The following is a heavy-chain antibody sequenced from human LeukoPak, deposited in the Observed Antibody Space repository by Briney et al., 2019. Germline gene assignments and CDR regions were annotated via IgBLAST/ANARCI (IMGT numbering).Heavy chain of an antibody. J-gene: IGHJ4*02. CDR1: GASISSHY. CDR2: IHYSGST. V-gene: IGHV4-59*11. D-gene: IGHD2-8*01. CDR3: ARAGGVHTSALDLDY. Sequence: PSKALPLTCTFSGASISSHYWSWIRPPPRKGVEWIGYIHYSGSTNYNHSLKSRVTITIDTSKNQLSLTLNSVTSADTAVYYCARAGGVHTSALDLDYWGQGTLVTVSS.